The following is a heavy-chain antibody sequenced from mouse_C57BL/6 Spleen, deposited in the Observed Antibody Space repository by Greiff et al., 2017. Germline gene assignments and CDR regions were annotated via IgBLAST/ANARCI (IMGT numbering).Heavy chain of an antibody. J-gene: IGHJ3*01. D-gene: IGHD1-1*01. V-gene: IGHV1-55*01. Sequence: QVQLQQSGAELVKPGASVKMSCKASGYTFTSYWITWVKQRPGQGLEWIGDIYPGSGSTNYNEKFKSKATLTVDTSSSTAYMQLSSLTSADSAVYYCARGDYGAWFAYWGQGTLVTVSA. CDR1: GYTFTSYW. CDR3: ARGDYGAWFAY. CDR2: IYPGSGST.